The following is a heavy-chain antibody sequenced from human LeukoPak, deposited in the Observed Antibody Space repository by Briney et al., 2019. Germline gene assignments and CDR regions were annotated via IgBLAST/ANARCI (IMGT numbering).Heavy chain of an antibody. V-gene: IGHV3-23*01. CDR2: ISASSDST. CDR3: AKRSGYTTGWFFDF. D-gene: IGHD6-19*01. CDR1: GFTFSTSG. Sequence: PGGSLRLSCAASGFTFSTSGMSWVRQAPGKGLEWVSSISASSDSTDYADSVKGRFTISRDNSKNTLFLQMNSLRAEDTAVFYCAKRSGYTTGWFFDFWGQGTLVTVSS. J-gene: IGHJ4*02.